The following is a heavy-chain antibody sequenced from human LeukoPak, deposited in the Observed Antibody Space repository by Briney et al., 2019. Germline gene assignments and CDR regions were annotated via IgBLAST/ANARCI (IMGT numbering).Heavy chain of an antibody. D-gene: IGHD2-15*01. CDR1: GGSISTYY. CDR3: ARGYCSGGTCSENHYHYFGMDV. V-gene: IGHV4-59*01. CDR2: IYYSGNT. Sequence: SETLSLTCTVSGGSISTYYRSWIRQPPGKGLEWIGYIYYSGNTNYNPSLKSRVTISVETSKNQFSLKLSSVTAADTAVYYCARGYCSGGTCSENHYHYFGMDVWGQGTTVTVSS. J-gene: IGHJ6*02.